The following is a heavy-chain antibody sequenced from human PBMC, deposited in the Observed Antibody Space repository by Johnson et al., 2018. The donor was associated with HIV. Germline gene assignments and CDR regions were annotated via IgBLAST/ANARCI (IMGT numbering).Heavy chain of an antibody. D-gene: IGHD6-19*01. J-gene: IGHJ3*02. CDR2: ISYDGSNK. CDR3: ARDRARWSSGWYNDAFEI. Sequence: VQLVESGGGVVQPGRSLRLSCAASGFTFSSYGMHWVRQAPGKGLEWVAVISYDGSNKYYADSVKGRFTISRDNSKNTLYLQMNSLRAEDTAVYYCARDRARWSSGWYNDAFEIWGQGTMVTVSS. V-gene: IGHV3-30*19. CDR1: GFTFSSYG.